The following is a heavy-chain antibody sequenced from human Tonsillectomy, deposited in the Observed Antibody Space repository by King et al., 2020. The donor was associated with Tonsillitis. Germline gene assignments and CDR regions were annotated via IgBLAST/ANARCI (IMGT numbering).Heavy chain of an antibody. J-gene: IGHJ4*02. V-gene: IGHV3-30*01. CDR2: ISYDGSNK. CDR3: TSEFRNDILTDDKFFDH. Sequence: VQLVESGGGVVQPGRSLRLSCAASGFTFSKYAMHWGRQAPGKGLEWVAGISYDGSNKYYADSVKGRFTISRDNSKNTLYVQMNSLRAEDTAVYYCTSEFRNDILTDDKFFDHWGQGTLVTVSS. CDR1: GFTFSKYA. D-gene: IGHD3-9*01.